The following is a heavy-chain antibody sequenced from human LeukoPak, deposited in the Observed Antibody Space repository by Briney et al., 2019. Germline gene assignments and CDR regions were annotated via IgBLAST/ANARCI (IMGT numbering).Heavy chain of an antibody. CDR1: GGTFSSYA. D-gene: IGHD2-2*01. J-gene: IGHJ6*03. CDR2: IIPIFGTA. CDR3: ARSGYCSSTSCIGNYYYYMDV. Sequence: SVKVSCKASGGTFSSYAISWVRQAPGQGLEWMGGIIPIFGTANYAQKFQGRVTITADESTSTAYMELSSLRSEDTAVYYCARSGYCSSTSCIGNYYYYMDVWGKGTTVTISS. V-gene: IGHV1-69*13.